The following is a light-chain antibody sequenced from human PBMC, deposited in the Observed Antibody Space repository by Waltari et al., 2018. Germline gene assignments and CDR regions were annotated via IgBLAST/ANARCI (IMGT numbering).Light chain of an antibody. V-gene: IGKV3-20*01. CDR3: QKYGTLPAT. CDR1: QSVSRT. CDR2: DAS. J-gene: IGKJ1*01. Sequence: EIVLTQSPGTLSLSPGERATLSSRASQSVSRTLAWYQQKPGQAPRLLIYDASTRATGIPDRFSGSGFGTDFSLTISRLEPEDFAVYYCQKYGTLPATFGQGTTVEIK.